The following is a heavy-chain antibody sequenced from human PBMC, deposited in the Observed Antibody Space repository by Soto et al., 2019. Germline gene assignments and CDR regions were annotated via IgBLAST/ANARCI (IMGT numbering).Heavy chain of an antibody. CDR3: ARALRTLSPSQFSVTTMDN. D-gene: IGHD3-22*01. CDR1: GYTFFSYG. V-gene: IGHV1-18*01. J-gene: IGHJ4*02. Sequence: QVPLVQSGAEVKKAGASVKVSCKASGYTFFSYGISWVRQAPGQGLEWMGWISPYNGDTNYALNLQGGVSMTTDTSTSTAYMELRSLKSDDTAVYYCARALRTLSPSQFSVTTMDNWGQGTLVTVSS. CDR2: ISPYNGDT.